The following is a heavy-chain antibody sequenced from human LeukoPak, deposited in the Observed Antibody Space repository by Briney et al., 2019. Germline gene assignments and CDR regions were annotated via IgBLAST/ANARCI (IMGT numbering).Heavy chain of an antibody. V-gene: IGHV3-21*01. CDR3: ARALYYDILTGYQTHTYYFDY. J-gene: IGHJ4*02. CDR1: RVTFSGYT. CDR2: ISSRSSDI. Sequence: GGSLRLSCTASRVTFSGYTMNWVRQAPGKGLECVSSISSRSSDIYYAASVKGRFTISRDNARNSLYLQMSSLRAEDTAVYYCARALYYDILTGYQTHTYYFDYWGQGTLVTVSS. D-gene: IGHD3-9*01.